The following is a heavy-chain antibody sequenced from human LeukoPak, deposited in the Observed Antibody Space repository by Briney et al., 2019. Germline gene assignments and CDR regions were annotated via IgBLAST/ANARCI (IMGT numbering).Heavy chain of an antibody. J-gene: IGHJ4*02. D-gene: IGHD3-22*01. CDR1: GYTFTSYY. V-gene: IGHV1-46*01. CDR2: INPSGGST. Sequence: SVKLACKASGYTFTSYYMHWVRHAPGQGLEWMGIINPSGGSTSYAQMFEGRVTMTRDMSTSTVYMELSSLRSEDTAVYYCERGGDCSGYYSEHLRYWGQGTLVTVS. CDR3: ERGGDCSGYYSEHLRY.